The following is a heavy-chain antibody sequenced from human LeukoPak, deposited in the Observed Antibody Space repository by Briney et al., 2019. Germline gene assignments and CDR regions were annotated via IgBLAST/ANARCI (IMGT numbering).Heavy chain of an antibody. V-gene: IGHV7-4-1*02. CDR1: GYTFTSYA. CDR2: INTNTGNP. D-gene: IGHD3-3*01. Sequence: GASVKVSCTASGYTFTSYAMNWVRQAPGQGLEWMGWINTNTGNPTYAQGFTGRFVFSLDTSVSTAYLQISSLKAEDTAVYYCARDGGAGHDFWSGYYSYFDYWGQGTLVTVSS. CDR3: ARDGGAGHDFWSGYYSYFDY. J-gene: IGHJ4*02.